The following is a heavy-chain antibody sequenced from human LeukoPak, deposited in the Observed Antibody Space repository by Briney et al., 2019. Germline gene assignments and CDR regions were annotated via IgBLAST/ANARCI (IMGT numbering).Heavy chain of an antibody. Sequence: GGSLRLSCAASGFTFSSYAMSWVRQAPGKGLEWVSAISGSGGSTYYADSVKGRFTISRDNSKNTLYLQMNSLRAEDTAVYYCAKERVVTLQSTDYYGMDVWGQGTTVTVSS. D-gene: IGHD4-23*01. V-gene: IGHV3-23*01. CDR3: AKERVVTLQSTDYYGMDV. CDR1: GFTFSSYA. J-gene: IGHJ6*02. CDR2: ISGSGGST.